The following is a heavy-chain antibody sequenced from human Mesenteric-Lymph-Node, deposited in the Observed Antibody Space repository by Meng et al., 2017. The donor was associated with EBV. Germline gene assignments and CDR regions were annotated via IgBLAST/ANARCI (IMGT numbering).Heavy chain of an antibody. CDR1: CGFICRSRFY. J-gene: IGHJ3*02. CDR2: IYSSGST. Sequence: LRCYEAGPGSVNPSESLALTVPVSCGFICRSRFYWGWIRQPPGKGLEWILSIYSSGSTYYKPSLKSRVTISVDTSKNQFSLKLSSVTAADTAVYYCARVIGPPGLWFGELLWGQDAFDIWGQGTMVTVSS. V-gene: IGHV4-39*07. CDR3: ARVIGPPGLWFGELLWGQDAFDI. D-gene: IGHD3-10*01.